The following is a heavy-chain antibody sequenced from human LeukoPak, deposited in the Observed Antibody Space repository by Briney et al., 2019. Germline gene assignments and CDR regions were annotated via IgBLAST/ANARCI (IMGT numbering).Heavy chain of an antibody. CDR1: GFTFSSYW. CDR2: IKQDGSEK. CDR3: ARQPFDY. J-gene: IGHJ4*02. Sequence: GGSLRLSCAASGFTFSSYWMSWVRQAPGKGLEWEANIKQDGSEKYFVDSVRGRFTISRDNAKNLVYLQMSSLRGEDTAVYYCARQPFDYWGQGTLVTVSS. V-gene: IGHV3-7*03.